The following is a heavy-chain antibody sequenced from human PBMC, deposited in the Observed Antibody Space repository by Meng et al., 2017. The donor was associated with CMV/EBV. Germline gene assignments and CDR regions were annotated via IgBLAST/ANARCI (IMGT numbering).Heavy chain of an antibody. CDR3: ARVGGGVLYYYYYGMDV. D-gene: IGHD4/OR15-4a*01. CDR2: IKQDGSEK. Sequence: GGSLRLSFAAPGFTFSSYWMSWFRQAPGKGLEWVANIKQDGSEKYYVDSVRGRFTISRDNAKNSLYLQMNSLRAEDTAVYYCARVGGGVLYYYYYGMDVWGQGTTVTVSS. V-gene: IGHV3-7*04. J-gene: IGHJ6*02. CDR1: GFTFSSYW.